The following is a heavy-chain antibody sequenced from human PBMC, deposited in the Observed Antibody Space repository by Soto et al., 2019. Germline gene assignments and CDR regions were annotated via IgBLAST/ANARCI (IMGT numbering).Heavy chain of an antibody. CDR2: ISSSSSYI. J-gene: IGHJ5*02. D-gene: IGHD3-10*01. CDR1: GFTFSSYA. Sequence: EVQLLESGGGLVQPGGSLRLSCAASGFTFSSYAMSWVRQAPGKGLEWVSSISSSSSYIYYADSVKGRFTISRDNAKNSLYLQMNSLRAEDTAVYYCASGIISAFDPWGQGTLVTVSS. CDR3: ASGIISAFDP. V-gene: IGHV3-21*01.